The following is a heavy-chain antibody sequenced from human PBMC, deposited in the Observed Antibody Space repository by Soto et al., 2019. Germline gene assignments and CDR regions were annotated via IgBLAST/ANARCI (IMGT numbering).Heavy chain of an antibody. J-gene: IGHJ5*02. CDR2: IYYSGTS. CDR3: ARLHCYSPNCVPLDP. D-gene: IGHD2-2*01. V-gene: IGHV4-39*01. CDR1: GGCMRDYAYD. Sequence: TVSGGCMRDYAYDGGWKNQPPGKGLEWIGSIYYSGTSSYNPSLKSRVTMSVDTSKKQLSLRLSSVTAADTAAYYCARLHCYSPNCVPLDPWGQGTLVTV.